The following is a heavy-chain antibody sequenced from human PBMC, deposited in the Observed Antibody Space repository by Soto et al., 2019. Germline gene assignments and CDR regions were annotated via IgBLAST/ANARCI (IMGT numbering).Heavy chain of an antibody. Sequence: EVQLVQSGAEMKKPGESLKISCKASGYSFTTYWIGWVRQMPGKGLEWMGIIYPGDSDTKYSPSLQGQVSISADTSISTADLQWTSLKASDTAMYYCARSRRGAYSSGWSSPSGYYNYGIDVWGQGTKVTVSS. CDR3: ARSRRGAYSSGWSSPSGYYNYGIDV. J-gene: IGHJ6*02. V-gene: IGHV5-51*01. CDR2: IYPGDSDT. CDR1: GYSFTTYW. D-gene: IGHD6-19*01.